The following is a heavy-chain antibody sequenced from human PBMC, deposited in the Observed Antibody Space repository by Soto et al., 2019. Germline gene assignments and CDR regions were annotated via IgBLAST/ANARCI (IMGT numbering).Heavy chain of an antibody. V-gene: IGHV3-30*03. CDR2: ISHDGNYK. CDR1: GFTFSSYG. D-gene: IGHD3-10*01. Sequence: QVQLVESGGGVVQPGRSLRLSCAASGFTFSSYGMHWVRQAPGKGLEWVAVISHDGNYKYYADSVKGRFTISRDNSKNTLSLQMNSLISEDTAVYYCARDRLQSDRGDGMDVWGQGTTVTVSS. J-gene: IGHJ6*02. CDR3: ARDRLQSDRGDGMDV.